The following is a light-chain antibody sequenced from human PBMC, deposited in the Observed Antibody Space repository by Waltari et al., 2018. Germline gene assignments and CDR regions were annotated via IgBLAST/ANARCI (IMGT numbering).Light chain of an antibody. J-gene: IGKJ2*01. Sequence: DIVMTQSPDSLAVSLGERATINCKSSQSVLYSSNNKNYLAWYQQKPGQPPKLLIYVASTRESGVPDRFSGSGSGTDFTLTISSLQAEDVAVYFCQEFYSAAYTFGQGTKLEIK. CDR1: QSVLYSSNNKNY. V-gene: IGKV4-1*01. CDR2: VAS. CDR3: QEFYSAAYT.